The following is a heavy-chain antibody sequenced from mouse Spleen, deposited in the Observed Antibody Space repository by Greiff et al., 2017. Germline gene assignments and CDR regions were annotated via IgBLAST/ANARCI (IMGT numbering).Heavy chain of an antibody. CDR3: TTRRYDREYYFDY. CDR2: IDPENGDT. Sequence: EVKLVESGAELVRPGASVKLSCTASGFNIKDDYMHWVKQRPEQGLEWIGWIDPENGDTEYASKFQGKATITADTSSNTAYLQLSSLTSEDTAVYYCTTRRYDREYYFDYWGQGTTLTVSS. V-gene: IGHV14-4*01. CDR1: GFNIKDDY. D-gene: IGHD2-14*01. J-gene: IGHJ2*01.